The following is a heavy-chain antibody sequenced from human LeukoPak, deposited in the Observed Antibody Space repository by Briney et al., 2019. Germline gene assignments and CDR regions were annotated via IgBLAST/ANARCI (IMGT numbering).Heavy chain of an antibody. Sequence: ASVKVSCKASGYTFTDNYMHWVRQAPGQGLEWMGWINPNSGGTNYAQKFQGRVTMTRDTSISTAYMELSRLRSDDTAVYYCARPLYDILTGYTYYYYGMDVWGQGTTVTVSS. V-gene: IGHV1-2*02. J-gene: IGHJ6*02. D-gene: IGHD3-9*01. CDR1: GYTFTDNY. CDR3: ARPLYDILTGYTYYYYGMDV. CDR2: INPNSGGT.